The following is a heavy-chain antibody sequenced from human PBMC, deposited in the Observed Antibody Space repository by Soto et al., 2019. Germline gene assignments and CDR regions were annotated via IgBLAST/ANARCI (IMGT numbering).Heavy chain of an antibody. CDR1: GGSLSSYY. Sequence: SETLSLTCTVSGGSLSSYYWSWIRQPPGKGLEWIGYTYYSGSTSYNPSLTSRVTISVDTSKNQFSLKLSSVTAADTAVYYCARVFVWGCYRYLDYWGQGTLVTVSS. J-gene: IGHJ4*02. CDR3: ARVFVWGCYRYLDY. CDR2: TYYSGST. D-gene: IGHD3-16*02. V-gene: IGHV4-59*01.